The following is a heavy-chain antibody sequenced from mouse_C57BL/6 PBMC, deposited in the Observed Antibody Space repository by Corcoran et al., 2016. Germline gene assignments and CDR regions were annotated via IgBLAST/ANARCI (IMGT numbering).Heavy chain of an antibody. CDR2: INPNNGGT. CDR1: GYTFTDYN. V-gene: IGHV1-18*01. Sequence: EVQLQQSGPELVKPGASVKIPCKASGYTFTDYNMDWVKQSHGKSPEWIGDINPNNGGTIYNQKFKGKATLTVDKSSSTAYMELRSLTSEDTAVYYCARGDSSGSVAYWGQGTLVTVSA. D-gene: IGHD3-2*02. J-gene: IGHJ3*01. CDR3: ARGDSSGSVAY.